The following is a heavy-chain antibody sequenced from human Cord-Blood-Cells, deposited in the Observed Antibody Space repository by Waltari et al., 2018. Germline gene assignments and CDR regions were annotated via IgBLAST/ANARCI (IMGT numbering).Heavy chain of an antibody. J-gene: IGHJ4*02. CDR3: AAGLGYSGSYDY. D-gene: IGHD1-26*01. Sequence: EVQLVQSGAEGKKPGATVKISCQVSGYTFTYYYMHLVQQAPGKGLEWMGLVDPEDGETIYAEKFQGRVTITADTSTDTAYMELSSLRSEDTAVYYCAAGLGYSGSYDYWGQGTLVTVSS. V-gene: IGHV1-69-2*01. CDR2: VDPEDGET. CDR1: GYTFTYYY.